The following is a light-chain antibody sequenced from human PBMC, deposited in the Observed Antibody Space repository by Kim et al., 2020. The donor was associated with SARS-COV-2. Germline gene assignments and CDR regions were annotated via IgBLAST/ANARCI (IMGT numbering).Light chain of an antibody. Sequence: SESKGDRVVMHGQARQSISDWLVWYQQKPGKAPKLLIYKASTLESGGPLRFSGSASGTEFTLTISSLQPDDFATYYCQQYSSYSYTFGQGTKLEI. CDR1: QSISDW. J-gene: IGKJ2*01. CDR3: QQYSSYSYT. CDR2: KAS. V-gene: IGKV1-5*03.